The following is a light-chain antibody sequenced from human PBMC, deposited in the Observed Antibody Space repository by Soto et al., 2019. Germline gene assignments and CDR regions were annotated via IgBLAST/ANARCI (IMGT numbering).Light chain of an antibody. CDR3: QQYGSSPPWT. CDR1: ESISGSY. J-gene: IGKJ1*01. Sequence: VFTQSPGTLSLSPGERATLSCRAPESISGSYLAWYQQKPGQAPRLLIYGASSRATGIPDRFSGSGSGTDFTLTISRLEPEDFAVYYCQQYGSSPPWTFGQGTKVDIK. V-gene: IGKV3-20*01. CDR2: GAS.